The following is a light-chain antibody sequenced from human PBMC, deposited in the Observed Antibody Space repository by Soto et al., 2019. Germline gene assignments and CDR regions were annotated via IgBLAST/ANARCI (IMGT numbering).Light chain of an antibody. Sequence: QSALIQPRSVSGSPGQSVTISCTGTSSDVGPYNFVSWYQHHPGKAPKPMIYEGSKRPSGVSNRFSGSKSGNTASLTISGLQAEDEADYYCCSYAGSSTYVFGTGTKLTVL. J-gene: IGLJ1*01. CDR1: SSDVGPYNF. CDR3: CSYAGSSTYV. V-gene: IGLV2-23*01. CDR2: EGS.